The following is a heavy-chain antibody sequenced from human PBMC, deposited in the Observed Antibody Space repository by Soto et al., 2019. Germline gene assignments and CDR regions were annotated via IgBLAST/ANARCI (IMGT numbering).Heavy chain of an antibody. J-gene: IGHJ5*02. V-gene: IGHV1-8*01. CDR3: ARMGSFGSLNWFDP. CDR2: VNPGSGDT. Sequence: ASVKVSCKASGYTFTNNDVSWVRQATGQGLEWMGWVNPGSGDTGYAQKFQGRLTMTRDISIATAYMELNSLTSEDTAIYYCARMGSFGSLNWFDPWDQGTLVTVS. D-gene: IGHD5-18*01. CDR1: GYTFTNND.